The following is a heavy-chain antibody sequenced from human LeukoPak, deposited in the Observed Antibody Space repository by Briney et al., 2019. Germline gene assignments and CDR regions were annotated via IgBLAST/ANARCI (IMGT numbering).Heavy chain of an antibody. CDR3: ARDVEYDFWSGRQKYYFDY. D-gene: IGHD3-3*01. CDR2: IIPIFGTA. V-gene: IGHV1-69*13. Sequence: SVKVSCKASGGTFSSYAISWVRQAPGQGLEWMGGIIPIFGTADYAQKFQGRVTITADESTSTAYMELSSLRSEDTAVYYCARDVEYDFWSGRQKYYFDYWGQGTLVTVSS. CDR1: GGTFSSYA. J-gene: IGHJ4*02.